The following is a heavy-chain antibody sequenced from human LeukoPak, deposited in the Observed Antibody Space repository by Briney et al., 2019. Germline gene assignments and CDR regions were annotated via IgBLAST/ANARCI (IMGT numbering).Heavy chain of an antibody. Sequence: PSETLSLTCTVSGGSISSSTYYWGWIRQPPGKGLEWIGSIYYSGSTYYNPSLKSRVTISVDTSKNQFSLKLSFVTAADTAVYYCAGGSGWFAYWGQGTLVTVSS. J-gene: IGHJ4*02. D-gene: IGHD6-19*01. CDR1: GGSISSSTYY. CDR2: IYYSGST. CDR3: AGGSGWFAY. V-gene: IGHV4-39*01.